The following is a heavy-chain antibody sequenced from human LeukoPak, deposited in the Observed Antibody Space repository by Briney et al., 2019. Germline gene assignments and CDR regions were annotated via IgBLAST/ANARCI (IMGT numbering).Heavy chain of an antibody. J-gene: IGHJ4*02. CDR3: ARGENYSGSGIFDF. V-gene: IGHV4-34*01. CDR1: GGSFSGYY. Sequence: SETLSLTCAVYGGSFSGYYWSWIRQPPGKGLEWIGEINHSGSTNYNPALRGRVSVSIDTSENQFSLKLTSVTAADTAMYFCARGENYSGSGIFDFWGQGTLVTVSS. D-gene: IGHD3-10*01. CDR2: INHSGST.